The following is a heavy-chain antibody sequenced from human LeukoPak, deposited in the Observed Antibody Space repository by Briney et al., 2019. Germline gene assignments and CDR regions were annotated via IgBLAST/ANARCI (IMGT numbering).Heavy chain of an antibody. Sequence: PSETLSLTCAVYGGSFSGYYWGWIRQPPGKGLEWIGEINHSGSTNYNPSLKSRVTISVDTSKNQFSLKLSSVTAADTAVYYCARSYSYGYVEFWGAGSYFDYWGQGTLVTVSS. V-gene: IGHV4-34*01. J-gene: IGHJ4*02. D-gene: IGHD5-18*01. CDR1: GGSFSGYY. CDR3: ARSYSYGYVEFWGAGSYFDY. CDR2: INHSGST.